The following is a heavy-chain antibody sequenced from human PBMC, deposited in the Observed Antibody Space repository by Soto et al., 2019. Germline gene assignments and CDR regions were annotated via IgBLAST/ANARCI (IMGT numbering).Heavy chain of an antibody. J-gene: IGHJ4*02. CDR3: ASTAGSGYYYDLDY. Sequence: SVKVSCKASGGTFSSYAISGVRQAPGQGLEWMGGIIPIFGTANYAQKFQGRVTITADESTSTAYMELSSLRSEDTAVYYCASTAGSGYYYDLDYWGQGTLVTVSS. CDR2: IIPIFGTA. V-gene: IGHV1-69*13. CDR1: GGTFSSYA. D-gene: IGHD3-22*01.